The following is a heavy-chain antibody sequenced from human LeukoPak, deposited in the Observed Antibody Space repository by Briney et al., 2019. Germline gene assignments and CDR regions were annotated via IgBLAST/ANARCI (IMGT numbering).Heavy chain of an antibody. V-gene: IGHV3-7*01. J-gene: IGHJ5*02. Sequence: GGSLRLSCAASGFSFTTYWMSWVRQAPGKGLEWVANIKQDGSEKYYVDSVKGRFTISRDNAKNSLYLQMNSLRAEDTAVYYCARDPTLSGLRNWFDPWGQGTLVTVSS. D-gene: IGHD5-12*01. CDR1: GFSFTTYW. CDR3: ARDPTLSGLRNWFDP. CDR2: IKQDGSEK.